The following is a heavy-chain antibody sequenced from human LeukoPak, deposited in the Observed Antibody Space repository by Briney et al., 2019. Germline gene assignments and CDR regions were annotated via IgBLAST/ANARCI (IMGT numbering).Heavy chain of an antibody. J-gene: IGHJ4*02. CDR3: AREVGRVTTSFDY. V-gene: IGHV4-31*03. D-gene: IGHD3-16*01. Sequence: ASETLSLTCTVSGGSISSGGYYWSWIRQHPGKGLEWIGYIYYSGSTYYNPSLKSRVTISVDTSKNQFSLKLSSVTAADTAVYYCAREVGRVTTSFDYWGQGTLVTVSS. CDR1: GGSISSGGYY. CDR2: IYYSGST.